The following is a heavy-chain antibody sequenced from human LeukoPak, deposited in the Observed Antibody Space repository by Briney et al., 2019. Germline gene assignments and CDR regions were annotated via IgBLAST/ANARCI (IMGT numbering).Heavy chain of an antibody. Sequence: SETLSLTCTVSGYSISSGYYWGWIWQPPGKGLEWIGSIYHSGSTYYNPSLKSRVTISVDTSKNQFSLKLSSVTAADTAVYYCARDHLFSGGDDFWSGYLAPFDPWGQGTLVTVSS. CDR1: GYSISSGYY. CDR2: IYHSGST. CDR3: ARDHLFSGGDDFWSGYLAPFDP. V-gene: IGHV4-38-2*02. J-gene: IGHJ5*02. D-gene: IGHD3-3*01.